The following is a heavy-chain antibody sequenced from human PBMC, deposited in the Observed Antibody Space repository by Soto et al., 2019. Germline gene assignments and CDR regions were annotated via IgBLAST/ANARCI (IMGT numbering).Heavy chain of an antibody. V-gene: IGHV4-59*01. CDR3: ARVRGNYYYYGMDV. D-gene: IGHD3-10*01. CDR1: GGSISSYY. CDR2: IYYSGST. J-gene: IGHJ6*02. Sequence: PLETLSLTCTVSGGSISSYYWSWIRQPPGKGLEWIGYIYYSGSTNYNPSLKSRVTISVDTSKNQFSLKLSSVTAADTAVYYCARVRGNYYYYGMDVWGQGTTVT.